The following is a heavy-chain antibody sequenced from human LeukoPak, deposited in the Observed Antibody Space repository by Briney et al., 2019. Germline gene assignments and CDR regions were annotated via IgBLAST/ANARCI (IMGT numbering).Heavy chain of an antibody. D-gene: IGHD2-2*01. Sequence: PSETLSLTCTVSGGSISSYYWSWIRQPPGKGLEWIGYIYYSGSTNYNPSLKSRVIISVDTSKNQFSLKLSSVTAADTAVYYCARPYCSSTSCYGAFDIWGQGTMVTVSS. J-gene: IGHJ3*02. CDR3: ARPYCSSTSCYGAFDI. CDR2: IYYSGST. CDR1: GGSISSYY. V-gene: IGHV4-59*01.